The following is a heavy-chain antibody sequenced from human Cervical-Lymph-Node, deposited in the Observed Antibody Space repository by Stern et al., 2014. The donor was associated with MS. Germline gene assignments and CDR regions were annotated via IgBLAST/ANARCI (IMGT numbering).Heavy chain of an antibody. V-gene: IGHV4-31*03. CDR3: ARDDAGVNAFDI. CDR1: GGSINNGGFY. J-gene: IGHJ3*02. D-gene: IGHD3-10*01. CDR2: VYYSGTT. Sequence: QVQLQESGPGLVKPSQTLSLTCSVSGGSINNGGFYWTWIRQFPGKGLEWIGHVYYSGTTRYNPSLKSRLTMSIDKSKNHFSLNLKSMTAADTAVYYCARDDAGVNAFDIWGQGAMVTVSS.